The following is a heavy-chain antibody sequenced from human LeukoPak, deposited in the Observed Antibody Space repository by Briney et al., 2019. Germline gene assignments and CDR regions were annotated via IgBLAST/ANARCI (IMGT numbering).Heavy chain of an antibody. CDR3: ARGGSIYDFWRNCCNWFDP. J-gene: IGHJ5*02. V-gene: IGHV3-7*01. CDR1: GFTFSSYW. CDR2: IKQDGSEK. Sequence: GSLRLSCAASGFTFSSYWMSWVRQAPGKGLEWVANIKQDGSEKYYVDSVKGRFTISRDNAKNSLYLQMNSLRAEDTAVYYCARGGSIYDFWRNCCNWFDPWGQGTLVTVSS. D-gene: IGHD3-3*01.